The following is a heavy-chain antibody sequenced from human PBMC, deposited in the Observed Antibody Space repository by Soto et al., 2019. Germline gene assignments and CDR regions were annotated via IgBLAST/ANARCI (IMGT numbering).Heavy chain of an antibody. J-gene: IGHJ4*02. Sequence: VQLLECGGGLIQHGGSLRLSFAAPGFTFSYGIHWLRQAPGKGLEWVAYISYDSSNKFYGDSVKGRFTISRDNSKNTQFLQMNSLRAEDAAVYYCAKLVIGYCSGNTCDDYWGQGTLVAVSS. CDR3: AKLVIGYCSGNTCDDY. D-gene: IGHD2-15*01. CDR1: GFTFSYG. V-gene: IGHV3-30*18. CDR2: ISYDSSNK.